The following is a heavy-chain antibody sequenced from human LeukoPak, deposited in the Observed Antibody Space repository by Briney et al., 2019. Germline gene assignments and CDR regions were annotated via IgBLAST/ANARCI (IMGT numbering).Heavy chain of an antibody. CDR3: ARGRGVVIPATIPTKWHFDL. J-gene: IGHJ2*01. D-gene: IGHD2-2*02. Sequence: ASQTLSLTCAVYGVSFSDYYWNWIRQPPGKGLEWIGEVNHNGSTNYNPSLKSRVTVSVDTSKNQFSLKLSSVTAADKAVYYCARGRGVVIPATIPTKWHFDLWGRGTLVTVSS. CDR2: VNHNGST. V-gene: IGHV4-34*01. CDR1: GVSFSDYY.